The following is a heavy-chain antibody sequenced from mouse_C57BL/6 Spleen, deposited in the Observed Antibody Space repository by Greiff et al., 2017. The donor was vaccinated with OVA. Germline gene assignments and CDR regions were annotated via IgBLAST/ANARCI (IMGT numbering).Heavy chain of an antibody. V-gene: IGHV10-3*01. J-gene: IGHJ1*03. CDR2: IRSKSSNYAT. Sequence: EVQLVESGGGLVQPKGSLKLSCAASGFTFNTYAMHWVRQAPGKGLEWVARIRSKSSNYATYYADSVKDRFTISRDDSQSMLYLQMNNLKTEDTAMYYCVGDDYGSSPWWYFDVWGTGTTVTVSS. D-gene: IGHD1-1*01. CDR3: VGDDYGSSPWWYFDV. CDR1: GFTFNTYA.